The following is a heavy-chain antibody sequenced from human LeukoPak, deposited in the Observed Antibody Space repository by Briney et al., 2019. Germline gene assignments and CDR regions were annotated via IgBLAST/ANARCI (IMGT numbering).Heavy chain of an antibody. D-gene: IGHD1-26*01. Sequence: GGSLRLSCTASGFTFSDYYMSWIRQAPGKGLEWISSITSTSSYIYYADSVRGRFTISRDNAKNSLYLQMHSLRAEDTALYFCARDPYSGSYGNYYYYYMDVWGKGTTVTISS. CDR2: ITSTSSYI. CDR3: ARDPYSGSYGNYYYYYMDV. J-gene: IGHJ6*03. V-gene: IGHV3-11*06. CDR1: GFTFSDYY.